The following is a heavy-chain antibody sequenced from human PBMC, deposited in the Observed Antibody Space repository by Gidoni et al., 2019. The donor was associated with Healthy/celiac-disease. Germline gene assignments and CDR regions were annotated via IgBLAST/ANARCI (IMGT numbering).Heavy chain of an antibody. Sequence: EVQLVESGGGLVKPGGSLRLSCAASGFTFSNAWMSWVRQAPGKGLEWVGRIKSKTDGGTTDYAAPVKGRFTISRDDSKNTLYLQMNSLKTEDTAVYYCTTDVERGLYYFDYWGQGTLVTVSS. D-gene: IGHD1-1*01. CDR1: GFTFSNAW. V-gene: IGHV3-15*01. CDR3: TTDVERGLYYFDY. J-gene: IGHJ4*02. CDR2: IKSKTDGGTT.